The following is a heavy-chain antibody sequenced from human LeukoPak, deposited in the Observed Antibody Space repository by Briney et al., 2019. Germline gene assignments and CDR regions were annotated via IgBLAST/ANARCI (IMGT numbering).Heavy chain of an antibody. D-gene: IGHD3-16*01. CDR3: ARDWDYMDV. CDR2: ISSSSSYI. V-gene: IGHV3-21*01. CDR1: GFTFSTYT. Sequence: GGSLRLSCAASGFTFSTYTMDWVRQVPGKGLEWVSSISSSSSYIYYAVSVKVRFTISRDNAKNSLYLQMNSLRAEDTAVYYCARDWDYMDVWGKGTTVTVSS. J-gene: IGHJ6*03.